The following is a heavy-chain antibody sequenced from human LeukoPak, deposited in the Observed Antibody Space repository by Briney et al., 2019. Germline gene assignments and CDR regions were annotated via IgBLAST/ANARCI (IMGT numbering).Heavy chain of an antibody. D-gene: IGHD3-22*01. CDR3: ARGGYYYDSSGYPSPFDY. Sequence: ASVKVSCKASGGTFSSYAISWVRQAPGQGLEWMGGIIPIFGTANYAQKFQGRVTITADESTSTAYMELSSLRSEDTAVYYCARGGYYYDSSGYPSPFDYWGQGTLVTVSS. CDR2: IIPIFGTA. J-gene: IGHJ4*02. V-gene: IGHV1-69*13. CDR1: GGTFSSYA.